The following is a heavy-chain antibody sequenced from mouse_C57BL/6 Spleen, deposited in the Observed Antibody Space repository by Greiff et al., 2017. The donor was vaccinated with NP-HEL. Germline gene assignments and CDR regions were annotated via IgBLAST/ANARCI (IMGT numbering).Heavy chain of an antibody. CDR2: IYPGSGST. J-gene: IGHJ2*01. CDR3: ARRVLRSYYFDY. Sequence: QVQLQQPGAELVKPGASVKMSCKASGYTFTSYWITWVKQRPGQGLEWIGDIYPGSGSTNYNEKFKSKATLTVDTSSSTAYMQLSSLTSEDSAVYYCARRVLRSYYFDYWGQGTTLTVSS. D-gene: IGHD1-1*01. V-gene: IGHV1-55*01. CDR1: GYTFTSYW.